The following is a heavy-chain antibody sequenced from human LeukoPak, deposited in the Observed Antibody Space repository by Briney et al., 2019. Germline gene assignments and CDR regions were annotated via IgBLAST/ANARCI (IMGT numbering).Heavy chain of an antibody. V-gene: IGHV3-48*03. CDR3: ARGPPTMVRGVIMWY. D-gene: IGHD3-10*01. J-gene: IGHJ4*02. CDR2: ISSSGSTI. CDR1: GFTFSSYE. Sequence: GGSLRLSCAASGFTFSSYEMNWARQAPGKGLEGVSYISSSGSTIYYADSVKGRFTISRDNAKNSLYLQMNSLRAEDTAVYYCARGPPTMVRGVIMWYWGQGTLVTVSS.